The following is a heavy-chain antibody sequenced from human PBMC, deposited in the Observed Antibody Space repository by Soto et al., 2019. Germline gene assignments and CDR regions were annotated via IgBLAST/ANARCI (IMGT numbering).Heavy chain of an antibody. V-gene: IGHV5-10-1*01. CDR2: IDPTDSFT. J-gene: IGHJ3*01. CDR1: GYKFTTFW. D-gene: IGHD2-15*01. CDR3: ARPASGGSRDAFDV. Sequence: LKISCKASGYKFTTFWLNWVRQTPGKGLEWLGRIDPTDSFTNYSPPFEGHVTISVDRSISTAYLQWNSLQASDTAIYYCARPASGGSRDAFDVWGQGTTVT.